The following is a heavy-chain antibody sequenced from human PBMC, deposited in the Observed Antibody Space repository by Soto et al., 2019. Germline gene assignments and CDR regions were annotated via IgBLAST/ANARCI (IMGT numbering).Heavy chain of an antibody. CDR1: GFTFSSYA. CDR3: AKDPSASWGRFWFDP. CDR2: ISGSGGST. D-gene: IGHD1-26*01. Sequence: GALRLSCXASGFTFSSYAMSWVRQAPGKGLEWVSAISGSGGSTYYADSVKGRFTISRDNSKNTLYLQMNSLRAEDTAVYYCAKDPSASWGRFWFDPWGQGTLVTVSS. J-gene: IGHJ5*02. V-gene: IGHV3-23*01.